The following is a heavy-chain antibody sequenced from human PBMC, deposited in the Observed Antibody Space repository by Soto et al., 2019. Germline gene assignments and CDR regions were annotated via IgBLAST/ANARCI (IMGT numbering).Heavy chain of an antibody. D-gene: IGHD3-3*01. V-gene: IGHV6-1*01. Sequence: PSQTLSLTCAISGDSVSSHSATWNWIRQSPSRGLEWLGRTYYRSKWYSESPPSLRSRITVNPDTSKNEFSLQLNSVSPEDTAVYYCARGEWPAVFDYWGPGALVTVSS. CDR2: TYYRSKWYS. CDR1: GDSVSSHSAT. J-gene: IGHJ4*02. CDR3: ARGEWPAVFDY.